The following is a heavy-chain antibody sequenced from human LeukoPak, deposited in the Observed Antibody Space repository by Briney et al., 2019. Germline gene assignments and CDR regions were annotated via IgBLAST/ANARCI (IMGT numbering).Heavy chain of an antibody. CDR2: IKFDGSEK. Sequence: GGSLRLSCAASGFTFSNYWMSWVRQAPGKGLEWVANIKFDGSEKFYVDSVKGRFTISRDNAKNSLYLQMNSLRAGDTAVYYCARDYYDSSGYWGGDYWGQGALVTVSS. CDR1: GFTFSNYW. CDR3: ARDYYDSSGYWGGDY. J-gene: IGHJ4*02. D-gene: IGHD3-22*01. V-gene: IGHV3-7*01.